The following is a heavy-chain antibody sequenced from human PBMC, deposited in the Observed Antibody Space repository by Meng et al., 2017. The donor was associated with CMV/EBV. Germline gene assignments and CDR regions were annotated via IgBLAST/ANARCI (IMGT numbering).Heavy chain of an antibody. V-gene: IGHV3-48*04. CDR1: GFTFSSYS. CDR3: ARDSPGRYCSGGSCYYYYYGMDV. CDR2: ISSSSSTI. Sequence: GGSLRLSCAASGFTFSSYSMNWVRQAPGKGLEWVSYISSSSSTIYYADSVKGRFTISRDNAKNSLYLKMNSLRAEDTAVYYCARDSPGRYCSGGSCYYYYYGMDVWGQGTTVTVSS. D-gene: IGHD2-15*01. J-gene: IGHJ6*02.